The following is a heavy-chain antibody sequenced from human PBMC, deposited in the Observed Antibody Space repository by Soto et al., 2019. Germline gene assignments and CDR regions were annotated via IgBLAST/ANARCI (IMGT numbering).Heavy chain of an antibody. CDR2: ISTSGST. Sequence: PSVMQCPSYHPSGGSISSYYWTWIRQPAGKGLEWIGRISTSGSTNYNPSLKSRVTMSVDTSKNQFSLNLSSVTAADTAVYYCARDRTVRGDWFDPWGQGTLVTVSS. D-gene: IGHD3-10*01. J-gene: IGHJ5*02. CDR3: ARDRTVRGDWFDP. CDR1: GGSISSYY. V-gene: IGHV4-4*07.